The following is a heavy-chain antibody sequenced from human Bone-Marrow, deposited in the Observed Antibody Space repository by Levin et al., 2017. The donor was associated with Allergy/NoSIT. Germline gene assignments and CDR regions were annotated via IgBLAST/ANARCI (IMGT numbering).Heavy chain of an antibody. CDR2: INHSGST. CDR1: GGSFSGYY. V-gene: IGHV4-34*01. Sequence: SQTLSLTCAVYGGSFSGYYWSWIRQPPGKGLEWIGEINHSGSTNYNPSLKSRVTISVDTSKNQFSLKLSSVTAADTAVYYCARASTVSPFDYWGQGTLVTVSS. D-gene: IGHD4-17*01. CDR3: ARASTVSPFDY. J-gene: IGHJ4*02.